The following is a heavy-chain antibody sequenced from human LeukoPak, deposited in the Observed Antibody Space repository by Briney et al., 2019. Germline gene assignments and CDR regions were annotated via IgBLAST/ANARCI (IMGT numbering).Heavy chain of an antibody. CDR3: ARVGYRYYDFWSGYYREGTGAIGY. Sequence: KPSETLSLTCAVYGGSFSGYYWSWIRQPPGKGLEWIGEINHSGSTTYNPSLKSRVTISVDTSKNQFSLKLSSVTAADTAVYYCARVGYRYYDFWSGYYREGTGAIGYWGQGTLVTVSS. CDR2: INHSGST. D-gene: IGHD3-3*01. CDR1: GGSFSGYY. J-gene: IGHJ4*02. V-gene: IGHV4-34*01.